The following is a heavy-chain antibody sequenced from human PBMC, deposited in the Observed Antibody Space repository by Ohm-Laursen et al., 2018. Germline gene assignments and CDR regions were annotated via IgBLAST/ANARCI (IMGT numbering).Heavy chain of an antibody. Sequence: SSLRLSCAASGFTFSSYGMHWVRQAPGKGLEWVAVISYDGSNKYYADSVKGRFTISRDNSKNTLYLQMNSLRAEDTAVYYCAAEPGGDYGVHDAFDIWGQGTMVTVSS. CDR3: AAEPGGDYGVHDAFDI. V-gene: IGHV3-30*03. D-gene: IGHD4-17*01. J-gene: IGHJ3*02. CDR2: ISYDGSNK. CDR1: GFTFSSYG.